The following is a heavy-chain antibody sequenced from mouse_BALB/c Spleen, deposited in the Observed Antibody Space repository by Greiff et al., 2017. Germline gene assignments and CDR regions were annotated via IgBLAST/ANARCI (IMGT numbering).Heavy chain of an antibody. CDR1: GYTFTDYE. CDR3: TRPLYYYGSSPWFAY. CDR2: IDPETGGT. V-gene: IGHV1-15*01. D-gene: IGHD1-1*01. J-gene: IGHJ3*01. Sequence: QVQLKESGAELVRPGASVTLSCKASGYTFTDYEMHWVKQTPVHGLEWIGAIDPETGGTAYNQKFKGKATLTADKSSSTAYMELRSLTSEDSAVYYCTRPLYYYGSSPWFAYWGQGTLVTVSA.